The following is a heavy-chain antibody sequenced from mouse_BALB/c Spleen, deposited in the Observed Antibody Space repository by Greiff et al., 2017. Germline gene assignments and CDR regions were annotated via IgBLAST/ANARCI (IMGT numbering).Heavy chain of an antibody. D-gene: IGHD1-1*01. CDR3: ARRGTTDYAMDY. Sequence: EVQRVESGGGLVKPGGSLKLSCAASGFTFSSYAMSWVRQTPEKRLEWVATISSGGSYTYYPDSVKGRFTISRDNAKNTLYLQMSSLRSEDTAMYYCARRGTTDYAMDYWGQGTSVTVSS. V-gene: IGHV5-9-3*01. J-gene: IGHJ4*01. CDR1: GFTFSSYA. CDR2: ISSGGSYT.